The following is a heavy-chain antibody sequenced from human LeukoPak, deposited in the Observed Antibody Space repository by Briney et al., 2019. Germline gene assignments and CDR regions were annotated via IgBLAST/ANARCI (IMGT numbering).Heavy chain of an antibody. CDR2: IYYSGGS. D-gene: IGHD3-9*01. J-gene: IGHJ4*02. CDR3: AARERLDWILY. Sequence: PSETLSLTGTVSGGSISSYYWSWIRQPLGKGLEWIGYIYYSGGSNHNPSLKSRVTMSVDTSKNQLSLNLTSVTAADTAVYYCAARERLDWILYWGQGTLVTVSS. V-gene: IGHV4-59*01. CDR1: GGSISSYY.